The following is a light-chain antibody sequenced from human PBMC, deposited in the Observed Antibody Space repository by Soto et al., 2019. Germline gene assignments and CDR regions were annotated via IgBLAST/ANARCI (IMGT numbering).Light chain of an antibody. CDR2: GGS. CDR1: QSVSSNF. Sequence: EIVLTQSPGTLSLSPGERATLSCRASQSVSSNFLAGYQQRPGQAPRLLIYGGSSRAPGIPDRFSGGGSGTDFTLIISRLEPEDFAVYYCQQYTGSPWTFGQGTKVEIK. V-gene: IGKV3-20*01. CDR3: QQYTGSPWT. J-gene: IGKJ1*01.